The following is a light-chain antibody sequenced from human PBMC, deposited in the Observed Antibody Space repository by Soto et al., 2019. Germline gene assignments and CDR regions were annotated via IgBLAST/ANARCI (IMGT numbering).Light chain of an antibody. CDR2: APS. Sequence: DIQMTQSPSSLSASVGDRVTITCRASQIIGNYLNWYQQKPGKAPRFLIYAPSTLQSEVPSRFSGSGSGTEFTLTINSLQPEDFATYYCHETYNTPFTFGPGNKVDI. CDR3: HETYNTPFT. J-gene: IGKJ3*01. V-gene: IGKV1-39*01. CDR1: QIIGNY.